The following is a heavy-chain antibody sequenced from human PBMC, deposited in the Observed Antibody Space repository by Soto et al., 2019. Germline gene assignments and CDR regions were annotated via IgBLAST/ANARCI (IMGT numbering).Heavy chain of an antibody. J-gene: IGHJ4*02. CDR2: IYYSGST. Sequence: SETLSRTCTVSGGSISSSSYYWGWIRQPPGKGLEWIGSIYYSGSTYYNPSLKSRVTISVDTSKNQFSLKLSSVTAADTAVYYCASNYGDYEEFFDYWGQGTLVTVSS. D-gene: IGHD4-17*01. V-gene: IGHV4-39*01. CDR1: GGSISSSSYY. CDR3: ASNYGDYEEFFDY.